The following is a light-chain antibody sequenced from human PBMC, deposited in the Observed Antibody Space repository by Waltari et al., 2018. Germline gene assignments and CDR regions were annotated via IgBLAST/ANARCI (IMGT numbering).Light chain of an antibody. J-gene: IGKJ1*01. CDR1: RDISSS. Sequence: DIQMTQSPSSLSASVGDTVTITCRASRDISSSLNWFQQKPGKAPKLLIYAASSLESGVPSRFSGSGSGTEFTLTVSSLQPEDFAAYYCLQHNSYPPTFGQGTKVEVK. V-gene: IGKV1-17*01. CDR3: LQHNSYPPT. CDR2: AAS.